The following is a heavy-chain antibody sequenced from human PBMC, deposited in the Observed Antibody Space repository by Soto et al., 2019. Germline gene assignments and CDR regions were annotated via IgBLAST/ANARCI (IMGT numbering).Heavy chain of an antibody. J-gene: IGHJ3*02. V-gene: IGHV3-30*18. CDR3: AKDLGHGGRGAFDI. D-gene: IGHD7-27*01. CDR1: GFTFSSYG. Sequence: QVQLVESGGGVVQPGRSLRLSCAASGFTFSSYGMHWVRQAPGKGLEWVALISYDGSNKYYADSVKGRFTISRDNSKNTMYPPMNSLRPEDTAVYYCAKDLGHGGRGAFDIWGQGTMVTVSS. CDR2: ISYDGSNK.